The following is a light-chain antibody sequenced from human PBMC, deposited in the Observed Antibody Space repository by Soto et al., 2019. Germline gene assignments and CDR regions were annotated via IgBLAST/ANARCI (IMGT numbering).Light chain of an antibody. CDR2: EVT. CDR3: SSYAGSSTLYV. Sequence: QSALTQPPSASGSLGQSVTISCTGTASDVGVYNYVSWYQQHPGKAPKLMIYEVTKRPSGVPDRFSGSKSGNTASLTVSGLQAEDEADYYCSSYAGSSTLYVLGTGTKVT. V-gene: IGLV2-8*01. CDR1: ASDVGVYNY. J-gene: IGLJ1*01.